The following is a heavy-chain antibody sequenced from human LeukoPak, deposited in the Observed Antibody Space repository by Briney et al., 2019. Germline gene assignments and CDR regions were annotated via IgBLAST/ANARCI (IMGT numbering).Heavy chain of an antibody. J-gene: IGHJ6*03. CDR3: ARAGAAAAPYYYYMDV. CDR1: GFTFSGYA. CDR2: ISGSGGST. D-gene: IGHD6-13*01. V-gene: IGHV3-23*01. Sequence: GGSLRLSCAASGFTFSGYAMSWVRQAPGKGLEWVSAISGSGGSTYYADSVKGRFTISRDNSKNTLYLQMNSLRAEDTAVYYCARAGAAAAPYYYYMDVWGKGTTVTVSS.